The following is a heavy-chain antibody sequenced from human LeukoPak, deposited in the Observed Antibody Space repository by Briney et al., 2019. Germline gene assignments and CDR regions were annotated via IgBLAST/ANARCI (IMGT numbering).Heavy chain of an antibody. Sequence: SVKVSCKASGGTSSSYAISWVRQAPGQGLEWMGGIIPIFGTANYAQKFQGRVTITTDESTSTAYMELSSLRSEDTAVYYCARDLGRDGYNLAYWGQGTLVTVSS. CDR2: IIPIFGTA. CDR1: GGTSSSYA. CDR3: ARDLGRDGYNLAY. D-gene: IGHD5-24*01. V-gene: IGHV1-69*05. J-gene: IGHJ4*02.